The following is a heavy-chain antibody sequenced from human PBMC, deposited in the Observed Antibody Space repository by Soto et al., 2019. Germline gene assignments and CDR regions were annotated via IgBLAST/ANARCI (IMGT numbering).Heavy chain of an antibody. J-gene: IGHJ4*02. CDR2: IYTGGGT. Sequence: EVQLVESGGGLVQPGGSLRLSCAASGLTVSTNPMSWVRQAPGKGLEWVSVIYTGGGTHYADSVKGRFTISRDNSKNTVNLQMNSMRPEDTSVYYCARDGSGHCGQGTLVTVSS. V-gene: IGHV3-66*01. CDR1: GLTVSTNP. CDR3: ARDGSGH.